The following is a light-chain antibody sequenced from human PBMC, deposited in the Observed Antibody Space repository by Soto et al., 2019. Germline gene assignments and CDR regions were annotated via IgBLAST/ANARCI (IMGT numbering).Light chain of an antibody. CDR3: ATWDDILSGWV. Sequence: QTVVTQTPSASGTPGLSVTISCSGGSSNVGSNPVRWYQHLPGTAPKLLIYINDQRPSGVPDRFSDSKSGTSASLAITGLQSEDEGVYYCATWDDILSGWVFGGGTKLTVL. CDR1: SSNVGSNP. V-gene: IGLV1-44*01. CDR2: IND. J-gene: IGLJ3*02.